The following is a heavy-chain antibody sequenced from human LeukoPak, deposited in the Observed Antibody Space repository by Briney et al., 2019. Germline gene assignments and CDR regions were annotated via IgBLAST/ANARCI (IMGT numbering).Heavy chain of an antibody. Sequence: GGSLRLSCAASGFTFSSYEMNWVRQAPGKGLEWVSYISSSGSTIYYADSVKGRFTISRDNAKNSLYLQMNSLRAEDTAVYYCAREGPLGRSYYYDSSGSFDYWGQGTLVTVSS. CDR3: AREGPLGRSYYYDSSGSFDY. D-gene: IGHD3-22*01. CDR1: GFTFSSYE. J-gene: IGHJ4*02. CDR2: ISSSGSTI. V-gene: IGHV3-48*03.